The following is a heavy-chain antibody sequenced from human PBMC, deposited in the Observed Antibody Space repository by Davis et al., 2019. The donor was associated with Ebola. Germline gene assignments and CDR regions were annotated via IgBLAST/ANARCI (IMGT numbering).Heavy chain of an antibody. CDR1: GGSISSSNW. D-gene: IGHD3-16*02. CDR2: IYYSGST. Sequence: MPSETLSLTCAVSGGSISSSNWWSWVRQPPGKGLEWIGYIYYSGSTSYNPSLKSRVTISVDTSKNQFSLKLSSVTAADTAVYYCARDAGLSWGMDVWGQGTTVTVSS. CDR3: ARDAGLSWGMDV. V-gene: IGHV4-4*02. J-gene: IGHJ6*02.